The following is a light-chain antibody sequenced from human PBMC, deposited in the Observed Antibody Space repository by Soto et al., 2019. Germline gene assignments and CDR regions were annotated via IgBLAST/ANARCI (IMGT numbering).Light chain of an antibody. CDR2: AAS. CDR1: QDIRNR. Sequence: AIQMTQSPSSLSASVGDRVTITCRASQDIRNRLGWYQQKPGKAPRLLIYAASRLQSGFPSRFSSSGSGTDFTLTISCLQPEDFATYYCLQDNNSPWTFGQGTNVETK. V-gene: IGKV1-6*01. J-gene: IGKJ1*01. CDR3: LQDNNSPWT.